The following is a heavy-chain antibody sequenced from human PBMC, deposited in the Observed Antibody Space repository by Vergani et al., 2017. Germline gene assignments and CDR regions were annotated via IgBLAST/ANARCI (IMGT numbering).Heavy chain of an antibody. CDR3: ARRPAWAGRANFDY. Sequence: QVQLQESGPGLVKPSQTLSLTCTVSGGSISSGGYYWSWIRQHPGKGLEWIGYIYYSGNTYFNPSLKNRVSMSADTSKNQVSLKVSSVTAADTAVYYCARRPAWAGRANFDYWGQGTLVTVSS. V-gene: IGHV4-31*03. D-gene: IGHD2-2*01. CDR2: IYYSGNT. J-gene: IGHJ4*02. CDR1: GGSISSGGYY.